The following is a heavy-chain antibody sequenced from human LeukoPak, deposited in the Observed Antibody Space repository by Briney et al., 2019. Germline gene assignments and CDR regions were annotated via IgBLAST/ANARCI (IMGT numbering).Heavy chain of an antibody. CDR3: ARGVRSTFYYYYYMDV. Sequence: SETLSLTCTVSGGSISSYYWSWIRQPPGKGLGWIGYIYYSGSTNYNPSLKSRVTISVDTSKNQFSLKLSSVTAADTAVYYCARGVRSTFYYYYYMDVWGKGTTVTVSS. CDR1: GGSISSYY. J-gene: IGHJ6*03. V-gene: IGHV4-59*01. CDR2: IYYSGST. D-gene: IGHD2-2*01.